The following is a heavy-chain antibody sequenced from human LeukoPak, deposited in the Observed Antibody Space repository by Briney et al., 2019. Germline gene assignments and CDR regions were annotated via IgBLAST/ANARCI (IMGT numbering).Heavy chain of an antibody. Sequence: WASVKVSCKASGYTFTGYYIHWVRQAPGQGLEWMGWINTKTGKPAYAQGFTGRFVFSLDTSVSTAYLQISSLKAEDTAVYYCARDTTVGSGSPLDYWGQGTQITVSS. CDR2: INTKTGKP. CDR1: GYTFTGYY. D-gene: IGHD3-10*01. CDR3: ARDTTVGSGSPLDY. V-gene: IGHV7-4-1*02. J-gene: IGHJ4*02.